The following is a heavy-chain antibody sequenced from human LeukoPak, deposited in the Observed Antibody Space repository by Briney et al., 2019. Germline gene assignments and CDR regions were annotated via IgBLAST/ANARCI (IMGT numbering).Heavy chain of an antibody. Sequence: SETLSLTCTVSGYSLSSGYYWGWIRQPPGKGLEWIGSVDHSGGTYYNPSLRSRVSISVDTSKNQFSLKLSSVTAADTAVYYCARGPWFGESYYMDVWGKGTTVTVSS. CDR2: VDHSGGT. CDR1: GYSLSSGYY. V-gene: IGHV4-38-2*02. J-gene: IGHJ6*03. D-gene: IGHD3-10*01. CDR3: ARGPWFGESYYMDV.